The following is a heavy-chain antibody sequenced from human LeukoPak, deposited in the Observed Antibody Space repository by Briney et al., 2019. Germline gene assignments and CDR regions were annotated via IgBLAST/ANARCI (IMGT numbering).Heavy chain of an antibody. D-gene: IGHD6-13*01. J-gene: IGHJ4*02. CDR2: INHSGST. Sequence: PSETLSLTCGVYGVSLNGYYWSWIRQPPGKGLEWIGEINHSGSTNYNPSLKSRVTISVDTSKNQFFLKLSSVTAADTAAYYCARNSWYSSDYWGQGTLVTVSS. CDR3: ARNSWYSSDY. CDR1: GVSLNGYY. V-gene: IGHV4-34*01.